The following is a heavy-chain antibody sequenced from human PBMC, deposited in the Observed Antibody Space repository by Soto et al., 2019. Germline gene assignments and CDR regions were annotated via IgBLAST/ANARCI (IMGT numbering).Heavy chain of an antibody. Sequence: PGESLKISCEGSGYSFSKFWIAWVRQTPGKGLEWMGIIYPGDSGVTYSPSFQGQVIISADNSISTAYLQWNTLKASDSAMYYCARSSSSWPLDYWGQGTLVTVSS. V-gene: IGHV5-51*01. CDR1: GYSFSKFW. CDR2: IYPGDSGV. D-gene: IGHD6-13*01. J-gene: IGHJ4*02. CDR3: ARSSSSWPLDY.